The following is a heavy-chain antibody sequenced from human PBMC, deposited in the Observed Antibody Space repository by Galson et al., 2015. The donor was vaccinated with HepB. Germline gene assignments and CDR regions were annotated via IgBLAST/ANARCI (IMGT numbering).Heavy chain of an antibody. CDR1: GFTFSSYK. Sequence: SLRLSCAASGFTFSSYKLNWVRQAPGKGLEWVSHISSSTRTIYYADSVKGRFTISRDNAKNSLYLQMNSLRDEDTAVYYCAREGGDTTMVSYYYHMDVWGQGTTVTVSS. D-gene: IGHD5-18*01. J-gene: IGHJ6*02. CDR3: AREGGDTTMVSYYYHMDV. CDR2: ISSSTRTI. V-gene: IGHV3-48*02.